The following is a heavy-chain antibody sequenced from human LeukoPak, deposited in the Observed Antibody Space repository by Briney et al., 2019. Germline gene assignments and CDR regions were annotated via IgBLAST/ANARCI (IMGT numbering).Heavy chain of an antibody. CDR2: ISWNSGSI. V-gene: IGHV3-9*01. CDR1: GFTFSSYA. J-gene: IGHJ3*02. D-gene: IGHD6-25*01. CDR3: AKDIHGYPIDAFDI. Sequence: PGGSLRLSCAASGFTFSSYAMSWVRQAPGKGLEWVSGISWNSGSIGYADSVKGRFTISRDNAKNSLYLQMNSLRAEDTALYYCAKDIHGYPIDAFDIWGQGTMVTVSS.